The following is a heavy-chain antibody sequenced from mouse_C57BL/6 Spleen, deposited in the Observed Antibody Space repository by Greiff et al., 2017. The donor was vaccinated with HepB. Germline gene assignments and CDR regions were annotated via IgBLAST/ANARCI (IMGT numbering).Heavy chain of an antibody. CDR3: AREAYYYGSSYGYWYFDV. D-gene: IGHD1-1*01. CDR2: ISSGSSTI. Sequence: DVKLVESGGGLVKPGGSLKLSCAASGFTFSDYGMHWVRQAPEKGLEWVAYISSGSSTIYYADTVKGRFTISRDNAKNTLFLQMTSLRSEDTAMYYCAREAYYYGSSYGYWYFDVWGTGTTVTVSS. J-gene: IGHJ1*03. CDR1: GFTFSDYG. V-gene: IGHV5-17*01.